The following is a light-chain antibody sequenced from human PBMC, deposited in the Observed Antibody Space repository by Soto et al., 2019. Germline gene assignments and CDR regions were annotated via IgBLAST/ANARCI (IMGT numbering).Light chain of an antibody. V-gene: IGKV3-15*01. J-gene: IGKJ1*01. CDR2: GAS. CDR3: QQYNNWPRT. CDR1: QSVSSN. Sequence: EIVMTQSPATLSVSPGKRATLSCRASQSVSSNLAWYQQKPGQAPRLLIFGASTRATGIPARFSGSGSGTEFTLTISSLQSEDFAVYYCQQYNNWPRTFGQGTKVEIK.